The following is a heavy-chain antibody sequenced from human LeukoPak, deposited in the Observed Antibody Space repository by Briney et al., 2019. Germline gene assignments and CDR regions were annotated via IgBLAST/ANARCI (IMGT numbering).Heavy chain of an antibody. CDR1: GFTFSSYA. CDR3: AKRVAYTSNWPYLDY. CDR2: ISGSGGST. J-gene: IGHJ4*02. Sequence: PGGSLRLSCAASGFTFSSYAMSWVRQAPGKGLEWVSAISGSGGSTYYADSVKGRFTISRDNSKNTLYLQMNSLRVEDTAVYYCAKRVAYTSNWPYLDYWGQGTPVTVSS. D-gene: IGHD6-13*01. V-gene: IGHV3-23*01.